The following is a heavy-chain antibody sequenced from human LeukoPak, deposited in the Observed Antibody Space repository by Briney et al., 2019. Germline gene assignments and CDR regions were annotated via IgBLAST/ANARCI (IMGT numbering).Heavy chain of an antibody. CDR1: AFTFRNYC. J-gene: IGHJ3*01. CDR2: IIQDGSQK. V-gene: IGHV3-7*03. D-gene: IGHD3-10*01. Sequence: PGGSLRLSCAASAFTFRNYCLGWVRQAPGKGLEWVANIIQDGSQKYHVDSVKGRLSISRDNAKNSLYLQMNSLGAEDTAMYYCARIGSETYHDAFDLWGQGTMVTVFS. CDR3: ARIGSETYHDAFDL.